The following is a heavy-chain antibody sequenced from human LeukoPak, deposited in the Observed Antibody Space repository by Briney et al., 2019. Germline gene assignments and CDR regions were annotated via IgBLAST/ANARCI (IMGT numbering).Heavy chain of an antibody. Sequence: PGGSLRLSCAASGFTFSSYEMNWVRQAPGKGLEWVSYISSSGSTIYYADSVKGRFTISRDNAKNTLYLQMNSLRAEDTAVYYCARGGTMVRGVIIDYWGQGTLVTVSS. CDR2: ISSSGSTI. V-gene: IGHV3-48*03. D-gene: IGHD3-10*01. CDR3: ARGGTMVRGVIIDY. J-gene: IGHJ4*02. CDR1: GFTFSSYE.